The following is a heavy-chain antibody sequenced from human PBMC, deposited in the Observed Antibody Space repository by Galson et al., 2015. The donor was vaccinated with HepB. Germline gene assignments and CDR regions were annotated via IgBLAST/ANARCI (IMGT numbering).Heavy chain of an antibody. J-gene: IGHJ5*02. CDR3: AREDSTTWLDP. Sequence: SLRLSCAASGFTFSNYGMHWVRQAPGKGLEWVAVIWYDGSDKYYADSVKGRFTISRDNSKNTLYLEMNSLRAEDAARYYCAREDSTTWLDPWGQGALVTVSS. CDR1: GFTFSNYG. D-gene: IGHD2/OR15-2a*01. V-gene: IGHV3-33*08. CDR2: IWYDGSDK.